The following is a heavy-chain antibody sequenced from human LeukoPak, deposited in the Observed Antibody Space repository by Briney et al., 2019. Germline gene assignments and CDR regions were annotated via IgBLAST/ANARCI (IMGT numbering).Heavy chain of an antibody. J-gene: IGHJ3*02. CDR1: GYTFTSYG. CDR3: ARDLRPYYYDSSGQAPGGDAFDI. CDR2: ISAYNGKT. Sequence: ASVKVSCKASGYTFTSYGISWVRQAPGQGPEWMGRISAYNGKTNYAQKLQGRVTMTTDTSTTTAYMELRSLRSDDTAVYYCARDLRPYYYDSSGQAPGGDAFDIWGQGTMVTVSS. D-gene: IGHD3-22*01. V-gene: IGHV1-18*01.